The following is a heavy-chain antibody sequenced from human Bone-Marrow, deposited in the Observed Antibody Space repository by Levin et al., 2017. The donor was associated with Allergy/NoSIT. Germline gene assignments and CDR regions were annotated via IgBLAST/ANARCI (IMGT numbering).Heavy chain of an antibody. J-gene: IGHJ6*03. Sequence: HPGGSLRLSCTVSGFTFSNYAMDWVRQAPGQGLEWVAVISYDGKNEYYADSVKGRFTISRDNSNNTLYLQMNSLRPEDTAVYYCAKGLQRLWFGEIDYYYYMDVWGNGTTVTVSS. CDR1: GFTFSNYA. CDR2: ISYDGKNE. CDR3: AKGLQRLWFGEIDYYYYMDV. V-gene: IGHV3-30*18. D-gene: IGHD3-10*01.